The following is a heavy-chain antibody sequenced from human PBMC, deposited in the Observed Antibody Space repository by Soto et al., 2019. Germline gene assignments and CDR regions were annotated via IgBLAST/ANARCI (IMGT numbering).Heavy chain of an antibody. V-gene: IGHV4-59*01. J-gene: IGHJ4*02. CDR3: ARGYYSGYAAEFAY. CDR2: IYYSGST. Sequence: SETLSLTCTVSDGSISSYYWSWIRQPPGKGLEWIGYIYYSGSTNYNPSLKSRVTISVDTAENQFSLKLSSVTAADTAVYYCARGYYSGYAAEFAYWGQGTLVTVSS. D-gene: IGHD5-12*01. CDR1: DGSISSYY.